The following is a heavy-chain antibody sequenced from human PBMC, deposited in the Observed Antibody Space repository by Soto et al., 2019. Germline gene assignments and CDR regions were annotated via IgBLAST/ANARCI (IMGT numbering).Heavy chain of an antibody. D-gene: IGHD6-13*01. Sequence: GGSLRLSCAASGFTFSSYSMNWVRQALGKGLEWVSSISSSSSYIYYADSVKGRFTISRDNAKNSLYLQMNSLRAEDTAVYYCARDGSIAAAEFDYWGQGTLVTVSS. J-gene: IGHJ4*02. CDR3: ARDGSIAAAEFDY. V-gene: IGHV3-21*01. CDR1: GFTFSSYS. CDR2: ISSSSSYI.